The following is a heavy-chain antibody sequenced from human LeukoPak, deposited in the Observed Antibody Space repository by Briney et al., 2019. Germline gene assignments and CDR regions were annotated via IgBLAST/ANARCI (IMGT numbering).Heavy chain of an antibody. D-gene: IGHD3-3*01. Sequence: GSSVKVSCKASGGTFSSYAISWVRQAPGQGLEWMGGIIPIFGTANYAQKFQGRVTITADESTSTAYMELSSLRSEDTAVYYCAMGFWSGYTYYYYYMDVWGKGTTVTVSS. V-gene: IGHV1-69*01. CDR3: AMGFWSGYTYYYYYMDV. J-gene: IGHJ6*03. CDR1: GGTFSSYA. CDR2: IIPIFGTA.